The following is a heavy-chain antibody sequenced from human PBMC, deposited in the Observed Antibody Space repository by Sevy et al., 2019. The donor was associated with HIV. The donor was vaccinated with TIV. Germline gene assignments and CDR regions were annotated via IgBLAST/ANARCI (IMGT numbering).Heavy chain of an antibody. J-gene: IGHJ4*02. CDR3: ARAVSIQLWNYYFDY. CDR2: ISYDGSNK. D-gene: IGHD5-18*01. Sequence: GGSLRLSCAASGFTFSSYAMHWVRQAPGKGLEWVAVISYDGSNKYYADSVKGRFTISRDNSKNTLYLQMNGLRAEDTAGYYCARAVSIQLWNYYFDYWGQGTLVTVSS. V-gene: IGHV3-30-3*01. CDR1: GFTFSSYA.